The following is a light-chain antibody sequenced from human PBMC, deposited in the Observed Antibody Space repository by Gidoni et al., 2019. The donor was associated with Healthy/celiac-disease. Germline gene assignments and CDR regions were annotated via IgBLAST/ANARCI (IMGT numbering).Light chain of an antibody. CDR2: KAS. Sequence: DIQMTQSPSTLSASVGDRVTITCRASQSISSWLAWYQQKPGKAPKLLIYKASSLESGVPSRFIGSGSGTEFILTISSLQPDDFATYYCQQYNSYPYTFGQGTKLEIK. CDR3: QQYNSYPYT. J-gene: IGKJ2*01. CDR1: QSISSW. V-gene: IGKV1-5*03.